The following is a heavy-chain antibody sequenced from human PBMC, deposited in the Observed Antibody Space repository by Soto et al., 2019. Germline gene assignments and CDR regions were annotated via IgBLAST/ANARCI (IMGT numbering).Heavy chain of an antibody. D-gene: IGHD3-16*02. J-gene: IGHJ6*03. CDR2: MNPNSGNT. CDR3: AREYVEITFGGVIGTQDYYYYYYMDV. V-gene: IGHV1-8*01. Sequence: ASVKVSCKASGYTFTSYDINWVRQATGQGLEWMGWMNPNSGNTGYAQKFQGRVTMTRNTSISTAYMELSSLRSEDTAVYYCAREYVEITFGGVIGTQDYYYYYYMDVWGKGTTVTVSS. CDR1: GYTFTSYD.